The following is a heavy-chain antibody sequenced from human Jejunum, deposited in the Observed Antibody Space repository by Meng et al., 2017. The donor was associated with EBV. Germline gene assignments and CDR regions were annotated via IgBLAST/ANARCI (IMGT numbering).Heavy chain of an antibody. J-gene: IGHJ6*02. V-gene: IGHV1-3*01. D-gene: IGHD3-3*01. CDR1: GYPCRGFT. CDR2: INAGNINT. CDR3: ASTSFYDFWSADHSYYNNHMDV. Sequence: QVRFVQSGAEVKKPGASVKLSCKTSGYPCRGFTMHWVRQAPGQRLEWMGWINAGNINTKYSEKFQGRVTISSDLSANTVYMELRSLRSEDTAVYYCASTSFYDFWSADHSYYNNHMDVWGQGTTVTVSS.